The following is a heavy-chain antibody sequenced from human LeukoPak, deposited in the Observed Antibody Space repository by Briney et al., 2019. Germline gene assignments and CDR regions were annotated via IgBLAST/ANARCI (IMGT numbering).Heavy chain of an antibody. J-gene: IGHJ5*02. CDR2: MNPNSGNT. D-gene: IGHD3-16*01. Sequence: ASVKVSCKASGYTFTSYDINWVRQATGQGLEWMGWMNPNSGNTGYAQKFQGRVTMTRNTSISTAYMELSSLRSDDTAVYYCARWVITFGGAHPWGQGTLVTVSS. CDR1: GYTFTSYD. CDR3: ARWVITFGGAHP. V-gene: IGHV1-8*01.